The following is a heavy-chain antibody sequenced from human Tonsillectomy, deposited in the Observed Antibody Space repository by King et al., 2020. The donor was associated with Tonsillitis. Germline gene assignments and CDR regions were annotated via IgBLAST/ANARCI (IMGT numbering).Heavy chain of an antibody. J-gene: IGHJ2*01. D-gene: IGHD2-15*01. Sequence: EVQLVESGGGLVKPGGSLRLSCEASGFTFNTYIMNWFRQAPGKGLEWVSSITTSSRYIYYADSVKGRFTISRDDAKNSLYLQMNSLTTEDTAVYYCARPWPIHGYCSGGSCQRYFDLWGRGTLVTVSS. CDR2: ITTSSRYI. CDR1: GFTFNTYI. CDR3: ARPWPIHGYCSGGSCQRYFDL. V-gene: IGHV3-21*01.